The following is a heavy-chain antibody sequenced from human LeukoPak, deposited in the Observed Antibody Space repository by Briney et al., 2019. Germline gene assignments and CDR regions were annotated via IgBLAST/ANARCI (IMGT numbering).Heavy chain of an antibody. CDR1: GFTFSTYA. J-gene: IGHJ4*02. V-gene: IGHV3-23*01. CDR3: AKDLDSSGYYWSY. CDR2: ISGSAGST. D-gene: IGHD3-22*01. Sequence: PGGSLRLSCAASGFTFSTYAMSWVRQAPGKGLEWLSTISGSAGSTYYADSVKGRFTISRDNSKNTLYLQMNSLRAEDTAVYYCAKDLDSSGYYWSYWGQGTLVTVSS.